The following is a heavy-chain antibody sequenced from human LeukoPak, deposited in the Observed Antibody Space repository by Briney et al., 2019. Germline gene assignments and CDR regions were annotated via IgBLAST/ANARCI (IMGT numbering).Heavy chain of an antibody. J-gene: IGHJ5*02. V-gene: IGHV4-39*07. CDR1: GVSISSSSYY. CDR2: IYYSGST. Sequence: SPSETLSLTCTVSGVSISSSSYYWGWIRQPPGKGLEWIGTIYYSGSTYYNPSLKSRVTMSVDTSKNQFSLKLSSVTAADTAVYYCARDRKGTLWFGELLSPNWFDPWGQGTLVTVSS. D-gene: IGHD3-10*01. CDR3: ARDRKGTLWFGELLSPNWFDP.